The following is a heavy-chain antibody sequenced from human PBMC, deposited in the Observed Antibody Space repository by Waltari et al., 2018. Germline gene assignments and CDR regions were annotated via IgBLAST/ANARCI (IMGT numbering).Heavy chain of an antibody. CDR3: AKDTAMVTAFDY. V-gene: IGHV3-23*01. CDR1: GFTFSSYA. CDR2: ISGRGGST. D-gene: IGHD2-21*02. Sequence: EVQLLESGGGLVQPGGSLRLSCAASGFTFSSYAMSWVRQAPGKGLEWVSAISGRGGSTYYADAGKGRFTISRDNSKNTLYLQMNSLRAEDTAVYYCAKDTAMVTAFDYWGQGTLVTVSS. J-gene: IGHJ4*02.